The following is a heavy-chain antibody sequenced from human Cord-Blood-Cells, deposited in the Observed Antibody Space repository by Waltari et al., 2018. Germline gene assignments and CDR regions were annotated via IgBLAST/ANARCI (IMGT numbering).Heavy chain of an antibody. V-gene: IGHV1-2*02. CDR3: ARDQVYYGSGSYYDY. CDR2: INPNSGGT. CDR1: GYPFTGSY. D-gene: IGHD3-10*01. J-gene: IGHJ4*02. Sequence: QVQLVQSGAAVKKPGASVKVSCKASGYPFTGSYMHWVRQAPGQGLEWMGWINPNSGGTNYAQKFQGRVTMTRDTSISTAYMELSRLRSDDTAVYYCARDQVYYGSGSYYDYWGQGTLVTVSS.